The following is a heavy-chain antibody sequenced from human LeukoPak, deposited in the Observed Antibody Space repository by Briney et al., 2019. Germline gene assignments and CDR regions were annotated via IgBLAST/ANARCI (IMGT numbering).Heavy chain of an antibody. CDR2: IRYDGSNK. J-gene: IGHJ6*03. CDR3: AKGLPLRGSRWWYYYMDV. CDR1: GFTFSSYG. Sequence: QPGGSLRLSCAASGFTFSSYGMHWVRQAPGKGLEWVAFIRYDGSNKYYADSVKGRFTISRDNSKNTLYLQMNSLRAEDTAVYYCAKGLPLRGSRWWYYYMDVWGKGTTVTVSS. D-gene: IGHD2-8*02. V-gene: IGHV3-30*02.